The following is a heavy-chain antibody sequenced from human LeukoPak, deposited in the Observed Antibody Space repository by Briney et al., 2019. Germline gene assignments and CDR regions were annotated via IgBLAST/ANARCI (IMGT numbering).Heavy chain of an antibody. CDR3: ATDKQRPFDY. J-gene: IGHJ4*02. CDR1: GYTLTELS. D-gene: IGHD5-24*01. Sequence: VASVTVSCKVSGYTLTELSMHWVRQAPGKGREWMGGFDPEDGETIYAQKFQGRVTMTEDTSTDTAYMELSSLRSEDTAVYYCATDKQRPFDYWGQGTLVTVSS. V-gene: IGHV1-24*01. CDR2: FDPEDGET.